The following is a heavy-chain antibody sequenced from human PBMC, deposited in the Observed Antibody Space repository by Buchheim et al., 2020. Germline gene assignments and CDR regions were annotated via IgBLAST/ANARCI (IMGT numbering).Heavy chain of an antibody. CDR3: VTHRGGSGKDDALNI. CDR2: TCCSGIT. CDR1: GGSIRGNSYY. V-gene: IGHV4-39*01. Sequence: QLQLQESGPGLVKPSETLSLTCTVSGGSIRGNSYYWGWVRQSPGKGLEWIGITCCSGITYYNPSLKSRVTLSVDTSKNQFSLTLTSVTASDTAVYYCVTHRGGSGKDDALNIWGQGT. D-gene: IGHD3-10*01. J-gene: IGHJ3*02.